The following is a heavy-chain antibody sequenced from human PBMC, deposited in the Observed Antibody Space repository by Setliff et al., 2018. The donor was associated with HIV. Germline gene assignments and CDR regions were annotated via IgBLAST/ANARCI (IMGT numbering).Heavy chain of an antibody. D-gene: IGHD3-22*01. J-gene: IGHJ3*02. V-gene: IGHV4-59*08. Sequence: SETLSLTCTVSGGSINNYYWSWIRQPPGKGLEWIGYIYYSGSTNYNPSLKSRVTISVDTSKNQFSLKLSSVTAADTAVYYCARLNSGLNAFDIWGQGTMVTVSS. CDR1: GGSINNYY. CDR2: IYYSGST. CDR3: ARLNSGLNAFDI.